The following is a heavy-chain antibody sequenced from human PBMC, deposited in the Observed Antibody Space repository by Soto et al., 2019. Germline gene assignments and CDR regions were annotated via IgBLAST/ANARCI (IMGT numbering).Heavy chain of an antibody. D-gene: IGHD3-9*01. Sequence: LTCTVSGGSISSYYWSWIRQPPGKGLELSGYMYYTGNINSNPSLKSRVTISIDTAKNQFSLRLSSLRSEDTAVYYCARVCDMLTGKSPYYYYYGMDVWGQGTTVTVSS. V-gene: IGHV4-59*01. J-gene: IGHJ6*02. CDR3: ARVCDMLTGKSPYYYYYGMDV. CDR2: MYYTGNI. CDR1: GGSISSYY.